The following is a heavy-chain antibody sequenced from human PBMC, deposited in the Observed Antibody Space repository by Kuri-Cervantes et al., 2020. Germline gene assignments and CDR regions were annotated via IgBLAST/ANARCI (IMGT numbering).Heavy chain of an antibody. CDR1: GFTFSSYS. Sequence: GESLRLSCAASGFTFSSYSINWVRQAPGKGLEWVSSISSGSDYIHYAGSVKGRFTISRDNGKNSLHLQMNSLTAEDTAVYYCVASSVIAPFYWGQGTLVTVSS. J-gene: IGHJ4*02. D-gene: IGHD2/OR15-2a*01. V-gene: IGHV3-21*04. CDR2: ISSGSDYI. CDR3: VASSVIAPFY.